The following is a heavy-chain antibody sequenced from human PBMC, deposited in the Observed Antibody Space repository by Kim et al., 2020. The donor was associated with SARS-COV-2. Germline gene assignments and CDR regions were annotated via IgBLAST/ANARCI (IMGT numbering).Heavy chain of an antibody. CDR3: ARDDGLKLSIYYFYDMDV. Sequence: ASVKVSCKASGYTFTSYCISWVRQAPGQGLEWMGWINTYNGNTSYAQKLQGRVTMTTDTSTSTAYMELRSLRSDDTAVYYCARDDGLKLSIYYFYDMDVWGQGTPVTVSS. CDR1: GYTFTSYC. J-gene: IGHJ6*02. CDR2: INTYNGNT. D-gene: IGHD1-7*01. V-gene: IGHV1-18*01.